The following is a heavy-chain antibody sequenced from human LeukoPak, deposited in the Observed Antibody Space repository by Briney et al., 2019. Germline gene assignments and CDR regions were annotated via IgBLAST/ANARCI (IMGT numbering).Heavy chain of an antibody. CDR2: ISRSSNYI. Sequence: GGSLRLSCAASGFTFSSYSMNWVRQAPGKGLEWVSSISRSSNYIYYADSVKGRFTISRDNAKNSLYLQMNSLRAEDTAVYYCARDHGRYQLRNPNWFDPWGQGTLVTVSS. V-gene: IGHV3-21*01. D-gene: IGHD2-2*01. CDR3: ARDHGRYQLRNPNWFDP. CDR1: GFTFSSYS. J-gene: IGHJ5*02.